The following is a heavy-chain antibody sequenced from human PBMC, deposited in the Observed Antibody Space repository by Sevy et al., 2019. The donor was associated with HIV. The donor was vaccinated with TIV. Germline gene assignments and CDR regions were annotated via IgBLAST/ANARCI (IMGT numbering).Heavy chain of an antibody. CDR3: ASTGCSGGSCYSGLDYGMDV. CDR2: IIPIFGTA. V-gene: IGHV1-69*13. CDR1: GGTFSSYA. Sequence: ASMKVSCKASGGTFSSYAISWVRQAPGQGLEWMGGIIPIFGTANYAQKFQGRVTITADESTSTAYMELSSLRSEDTAVYYCASTGCSGGSCYSGLDYGMDVWGQGTTVTVSS. D-gene: IGHD2-15*01. J-gene: IGHJ6*02.